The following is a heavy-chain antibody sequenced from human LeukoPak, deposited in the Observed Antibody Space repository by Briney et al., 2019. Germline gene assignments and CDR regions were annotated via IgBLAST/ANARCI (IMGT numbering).Heavy chain of an antibody. D-gene: IGHD4-11*01. CDR2: IYSSGST. Sequence: GGSLRLSCAASGFSVSGNYMNWVRQAPGKGLEWVSVIYSSGSTYYADSVKGRFTISRDNSKNTLYLQMNSLRAEDTAVYYCARVMTTYYYGVDVWGQGTTVTVSS. CDR3: ARVMTTYYYGVDV. CDR1: GFSVSGNY. J-gene: IGHJ6*02. V-gene: IGHV3-66*01.